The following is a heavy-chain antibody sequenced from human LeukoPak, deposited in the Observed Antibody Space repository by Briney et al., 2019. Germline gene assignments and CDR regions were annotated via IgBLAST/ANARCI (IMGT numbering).Heavy chain of an antibody. J-gene: IGHJ6*03. D-gene: IGHD1-20*01. V-gene: IGHV3-23*01. CDR2: ISGSDGST. CDR1: GFTFSNYA. Sequence: GGSLRLSCAASGFTFSNYAMNWVRQAPGKGLEWVSSISGSDGSTYYADSVKGRFTISRDNSKNTLYLQMNSLRAEDTAIYYCAKAPSITVGCMDVWGKGTTVTVSS. CDR3: AKAPSITVGCMDV.